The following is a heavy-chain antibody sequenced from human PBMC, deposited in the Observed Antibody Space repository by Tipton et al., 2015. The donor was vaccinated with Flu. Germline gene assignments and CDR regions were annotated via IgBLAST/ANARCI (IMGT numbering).Heavy chain of an antibody. Sequence: TLSLTCTVSGGSINSYYWSWIRQSAGKGLEWIGRIYSSGSTNYNPSLKSRVTMSVDTSKNQFSLKMSSVTAADTAVYYCARLDRGYFDYWGLGTLVTVSS. J-gene: IGHJ4*02. CDR2: IYSSGST. CDR3: ARLDRGYFDY. D-gene: IGHD2-2*03. CDR1: GGSINSYY. V-gene: IGHV4-4*07.